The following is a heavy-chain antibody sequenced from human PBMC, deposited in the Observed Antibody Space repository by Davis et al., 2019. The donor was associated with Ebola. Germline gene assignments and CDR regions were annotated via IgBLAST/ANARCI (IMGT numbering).Heavy chain of an antibody. V-gene: IGHV3-23*01. Sequence: GESLKISCAASGFTFSSYAMSWVRQAPGKGLEWVSAISGSGGSTYYADSVKGRFTISRDNSKNTLYLQMNSLRAEDTAVYYCAKIGWELLGYFDYWGQGTLVTVSS. J-gene: IGHJ4*02. CDR3: AKIGWELLGYFDY. CDR2: ISGSGGST. D-gene: IGHD1-26*01. CDR1: GFTFSSYA.